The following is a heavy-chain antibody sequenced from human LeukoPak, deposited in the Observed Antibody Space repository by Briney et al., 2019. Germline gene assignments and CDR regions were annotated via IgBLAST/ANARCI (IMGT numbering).Heavy chain of an antibody. CDR1: GLTFRRWG. J-gene: IGHJ6*03. CDR3: ATEGPNYYMDV. CDR2: ILLDGSNQ. V-gene: IGHV3-33*01. Sequence: GGSLRLSCAASGLTFRRWGMHWVGPPPGKGLEWVAVILLDGSNQYYAASVKGRFTISRDNSKNMLYLQMDSLRAEDTAVYYCATEGPNYYMDVWGRGTTVTVS.